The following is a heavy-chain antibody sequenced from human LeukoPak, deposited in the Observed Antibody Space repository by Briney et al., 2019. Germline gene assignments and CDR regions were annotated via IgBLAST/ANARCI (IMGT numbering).Heavy chain of an antibody. D-gene: IGHD3-10*01. CDR1: RHLHSRQW. J-gene: IGHJ4*02. CDR3: ARGPPYGSRSDYFDY. Sequence: GVTQRLLRGASRHLHSRQWMTWITHARRRALEWGISKKKDVDEKYYVDSVKGRFTISRDNAKNSLYLHMNSLRVEDTAVYYCARGPPYGSRSDYFDYWGQGTLVTVSS. V-gene: IGHV3-7*01. CDR2: KKKDVDEK.